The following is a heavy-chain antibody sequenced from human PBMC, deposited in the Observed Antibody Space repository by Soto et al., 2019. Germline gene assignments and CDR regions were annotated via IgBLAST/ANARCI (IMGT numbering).Heavy chain of an antibody. CDR3: ASLYSRVHYYYYMDV. CDR2: INHSGST. D-gene: IGHD6-13*01. J-gene: IGHJ6*03. V-gene: IGHV4-34*01. Sequence: SEALSLTCAVYGGSFSGYYWSWIRQPPGKGLEWIGEINHSGSTNYNPSLKSRVTISVDTSKNQFSLKLSSVTAADTAVYYCASLYSRVHYYYYMDVWGKGTTVTVSS. CDR1: GGSFSGYY.